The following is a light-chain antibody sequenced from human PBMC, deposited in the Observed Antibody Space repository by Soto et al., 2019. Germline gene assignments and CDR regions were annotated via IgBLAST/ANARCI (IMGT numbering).Light chain of an antibody. J-gene: IGLJ1*01. CDR3: CSYASSSTYV. CDR2: EGS. Sequence: QSVLTQPASVSGSPGQSITISRTGTSSDVGNYNLVSWYQHDPGKAPKLLIYEGSKRPSGVSDRFSGSKSGNTASLTISGLQAEDEADYYCCSYASSSTYVFGTGTKVTVL. CDR1: SSDVGNYNL. V-gene: IGLV2-23*01.